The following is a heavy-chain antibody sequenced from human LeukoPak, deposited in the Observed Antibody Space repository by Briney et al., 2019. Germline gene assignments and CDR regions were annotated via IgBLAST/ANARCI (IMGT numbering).Heavy chain of an antibody. D-gene: IGHD6-6*01. CDR3: ARHRYTSSSSYFDF. CDR1: GGSISGYY. CDR2: IYSSRST. Sequence: SETLSLTCTVSGGSISGYYWAWIRQPPGKGLEWIGYIYSSRSTNYNPSLKSRVTISVDTPKNQFSLRLSSVTAADTAVYYCARHRYTSSSSYFDFWGQGTLVTVSS. V-gene: IGHV4-59*08. J-gene: IGHJ4*02.